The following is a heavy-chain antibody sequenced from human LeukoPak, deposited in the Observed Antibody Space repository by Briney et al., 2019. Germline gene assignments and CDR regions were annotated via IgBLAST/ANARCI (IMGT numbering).Heavy chain of an antibody. Sequence: GGSLRLSCAASGFTFSNYWIHWVRQAPGKGLEWVSSISSGSSYIYYADSVKGRFTISRDNAKNSLYLQMNSLRAEDTAVYYCARDPGSGSYSKGADYWGQGTLVTVSS. CDR3: ARDPGSGSYSKGADY. CDR1: GFTFSNYW. V-gene: IGHV3-21*01. CDR2: ISSGSSYI. D-gene: IGHD1-26*01. J-gene: IGHJ4*02.